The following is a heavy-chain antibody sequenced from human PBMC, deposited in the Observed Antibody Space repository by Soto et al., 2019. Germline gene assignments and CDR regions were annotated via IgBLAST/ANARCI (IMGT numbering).Heavy chain of an antibody. Sequence: EVQLVESGGGLVQPGGSLRLSCAASGFTFSSYAMNWVRQAPGKALEWVSAISGRFSDTYYADSVKGRFTISRDNSKNILYLQMNSLRAEDTAVYYCASGDAEFDYWGQGTLVTVSS. J-gene: IGHJ4*02. V-gene: IGHV3-23*04. CDR2: ISGRFSDT. CDR3: ASGDAEFDY. CDR1: GFTFSSYA. D-gene: IGHD3-10*01.